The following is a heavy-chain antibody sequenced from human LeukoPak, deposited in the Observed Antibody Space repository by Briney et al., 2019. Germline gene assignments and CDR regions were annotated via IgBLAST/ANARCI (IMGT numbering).Heavy chain of an antibody. CDR2: ISGSGVTT. Sequence: PGGSLRLSCAASGFTFSNAWMSWVRQAPGKGLEWVSAISGSGVTTYYADSVKGRFTISRDNSKHTLYLQMNSLKIEDTAVYYCTKLARAPRDFDYWGQGTLVTVSS. J-gene: IGHJ4*01. CDR1: GFTFSNAW. D-gene: IGHD3-10*01. CDR3: TKLARAPRDFDY. V-gene: IGHV3-23*01.